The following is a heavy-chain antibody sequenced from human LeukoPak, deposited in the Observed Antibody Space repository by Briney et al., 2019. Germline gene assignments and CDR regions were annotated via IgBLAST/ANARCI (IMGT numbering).Heavy chain of an antibody. Sequence: ASVKVSCKASGYTFTGYYMHWVRQAPGQGLEWMGWINPNSGGINYAQKFQGRVTMIRDTSISTAYMELSRLRSDDTAVYYCVMITFGGVIVMPYWGQGTLVTVSS. CDR2: INPNSGGI. CDR1: GYTFTGYY. J-gene: IGHJ4*02. D-gene: IGHD3-16*02. CDR3: VMITFGGVIVMPY. V-gene: IGHV1-2*02.